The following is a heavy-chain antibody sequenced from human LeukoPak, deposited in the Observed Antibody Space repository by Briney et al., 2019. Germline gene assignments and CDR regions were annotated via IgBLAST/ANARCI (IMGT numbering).Heavy chain of an antibody. V-gene: IGHV3-11*06. Sequence: PGGSLRLSCAASGFTFRDYYMSWLRQAPGKGLERVSYISISSSYTNYADPVRGRFTISRDNAKNLLYLQMNSLRAEDTAVYYCAIDLATAGTVRSDPWGQGTLVPVSS. CDR3: AIDLATAGTVRSDP. CDR1: GFTFRDYY. CDR2: ISISSSYT. J-gene: IGHJ5*02. D-gene: IGHD6-13*01.